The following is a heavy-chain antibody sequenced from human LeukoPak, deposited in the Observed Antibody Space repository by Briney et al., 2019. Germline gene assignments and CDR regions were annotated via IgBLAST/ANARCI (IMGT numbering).Heavy chain of an antibody. D-gene: IGHD2-15*01. J-gene: IGHJ5*02. CDR1: GFTFSSYS. CDR2: ISSSSSTI. CDR3: ARDRHCSGGSCKSNWFDP. V-gene: IGHV3-48*01. Sequence: GGSLRLSCAASGFTFSSYSMNWVRQAPGKGLEWVSYISSSSSTIYYADSVKGRFTNSRDNAKNSLYLQMNSLRAEDTAVYYCARDRHCSGGSCKSNWFDPWGQGTLVTVS.